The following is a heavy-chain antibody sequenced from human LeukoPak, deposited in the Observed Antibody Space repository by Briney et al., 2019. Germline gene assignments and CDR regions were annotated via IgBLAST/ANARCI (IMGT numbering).Heavy chain of an antibody. CDR3: ARHPPAAGISPSQVDAFDI. V-gene: IGHV5-51*01. CDR2: IYPGDSDT. CDR1: GYSFPTYW. D-gene: IGHD6-19*01. Sequence: KTGESLKISCKGSGYSFPTYWIAWVRQMPGKGLEWMGIIYPGDSDTRHSPSFQGQVTISADKSISTAYLQWSSLKASDTAMYYCARHPPAAGISPSQVDAFDIWGQGTMVTVSS. J-gene: IGHJ3*02.